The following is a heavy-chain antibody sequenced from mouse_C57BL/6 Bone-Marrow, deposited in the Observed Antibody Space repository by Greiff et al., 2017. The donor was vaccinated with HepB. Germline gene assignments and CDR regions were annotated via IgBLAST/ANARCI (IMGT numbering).Heavy chain of an antibody. J-gene: IGHJ3*01. V-gene: IGHV1-59*01. Sequence: VQLQQPGAELVRPGTSVKLSCKASGYTFTSYWMHWVKQRPGQGLEWIGVIDPSDSYTNYNQKFKGKATLTVDTSSSPAYMQLSSLTSEDSAVYYCARSGLYWGQGTLVTVSA. D-gene: IGHD3-1*01. CDR2: IDPSDSYT. CDR1: GYTFTSYW. CDR3: ARSGLY.